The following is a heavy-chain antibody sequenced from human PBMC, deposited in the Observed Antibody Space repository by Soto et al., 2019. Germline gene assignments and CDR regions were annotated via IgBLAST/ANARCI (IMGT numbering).Heavy chain of an antibody. CDR3: ARDPPHHCSGGSCYSNWFDP. CDR2: IIPILGIA. V-gene: IGHV1-69*04. D-gene: IGHD2-15*01. J-gene: IGHJ5*02. CDR1: GGTFSSYT. Sequence: SVKVSCKASGGTFSSYTISWVRQAPGQGLEWMGRIIPILGIANYAQKFQGRVTITADKSTSTAYMELSSLRSEDTAVYYCARDPPHHCSGGSCYSNWFDPWGQGTLVTVSS.